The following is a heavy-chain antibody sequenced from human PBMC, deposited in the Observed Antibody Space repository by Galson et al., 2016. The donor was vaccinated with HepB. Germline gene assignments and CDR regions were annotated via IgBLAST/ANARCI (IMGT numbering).Heavy chain of an antibody. D-gene: IGHD1-14*01. CDR2: IGSSGRPI. Sequence: SLRLSCAASGFTFNTYHMNWARQAPGKGLEWVSYIGSSGRPIFYADSVKGRFTISRDNSQNSLYLELSSLRAEDSAVYFCAGDSGRTGAWDFWGQGTLVTVSS. J-gene: IGHJ4*02. CDR1: GFTFNTYH. CDR3: AGDSGRTGAWDF. V-gene: IGHV3-48*03.